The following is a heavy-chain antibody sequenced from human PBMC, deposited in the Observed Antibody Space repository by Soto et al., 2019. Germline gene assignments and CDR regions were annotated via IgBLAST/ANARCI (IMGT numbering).Heavy chain of an antibody. Sequence: PGGSLRLSCAASGLTFSDYYMSWIRQAPGKGLVWVSRINSDGSSTSYADSVKGRFTISRDNAKNTLYLQMNSLRAEDTAVYYCARDPSYYGSGSYSPYYYYGMDVWGQGTTVTV. CDR1: GLTFSDYY. J-gene: IGHJ6*02. D-gene: IGHD3-10*01. CDR3: ARDPSYYGSGSYSPYYYYGMDV. CDR2: INSDGSST. V-gene: IGHV3-74*01.